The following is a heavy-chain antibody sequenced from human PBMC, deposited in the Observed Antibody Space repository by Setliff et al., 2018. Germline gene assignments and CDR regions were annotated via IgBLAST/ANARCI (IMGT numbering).Heavy chain of an antibody. V-gene: IGHV3-74*03. Sequence: LRLSCAASGFIFSGYWMHWVRQAPGKGLMWVSRMHSDERSITYADYVKGRFTISRDNAKNMLYLKMNSLRAEDTAVYYCVREGGNYYPLDYWGLGTLVTVSS. CDR3: VREGGNYYPLDY. CDR1: GFIFSGYW. CDR2: MHSDERSI. J-gene: IGHJ4*02. D-gene: IGHD1-26*01.